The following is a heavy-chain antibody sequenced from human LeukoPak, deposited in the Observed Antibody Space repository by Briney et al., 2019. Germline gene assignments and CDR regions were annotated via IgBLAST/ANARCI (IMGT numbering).Heavy chain of an antibody. V-gene: IGHV3-9*03. CDR1: GFTFDDYA. CDR2: ISWISGSI. Sequence: GGSLRLSCAASGFTFDDYAMHWVRQAPGKGLEWVSAISWISGSIGYADSVKGRFTISRDNAKNSLYLQMNSLRAEDMALYYCAKDISRRYSSGSYLQYFQHWGQGTLVTVSS. CDR3: AKDISRRYSSGSYLQYFQH. D-gene: IGHD3-10*01. J-gene: IGHJ1*01.